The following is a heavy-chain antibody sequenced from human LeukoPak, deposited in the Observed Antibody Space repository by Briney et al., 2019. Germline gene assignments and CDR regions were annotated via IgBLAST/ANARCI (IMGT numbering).Heavy chain of an antibody. D-gene: IGHD3-10*01. V-gene: IGHV4-4*07. J-gene: IGHJ5*02. CDR1: GGSISSYY. CDR3: ARDWTVWFGELPNWFDP. CDR2: IYTSGST. Sequence: PSETLSLTCTVSGGSISSYYWSWIRQPAGKGLECIGRIYTSGSTNYNPSLKSRVTISVDKSKNQFSLKLSSVTAADTAVYYCARDWTVWFGELPNWFDPWGQGTLVTVSS.